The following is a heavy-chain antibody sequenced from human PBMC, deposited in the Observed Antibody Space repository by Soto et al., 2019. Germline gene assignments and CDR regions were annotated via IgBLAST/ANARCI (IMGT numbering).Heavy chain of an antibody. J-gene: IGHJ5*02. D-gene: IGHD3-16*01. V-gene: IGHV3-21*01. CDR3: ARGLDTFMITSNWFDP. CDR2: ISSSSSYI. CDR1: GFTFSSYS. Sequence: GGSLRLSCAASGFTFSSYSMNWVRQAPGKGLEWVSSISSSSSYIYYADSVKGRFTISRDNAKNSLYLQMNSLRAEDTAVYYCARGLDTFMITSNWFDPWGQGTLVTVSS.